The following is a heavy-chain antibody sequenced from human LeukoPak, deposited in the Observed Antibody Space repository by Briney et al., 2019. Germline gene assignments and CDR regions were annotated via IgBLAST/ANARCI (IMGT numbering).Heavy chain of an antibody. CDR1: GFTFNMYG. D-gene: IGHD2-15*01. Sequence: GGSLRLSCVASGFTFNMYGMHWVRQAPGKGLEWVGIIRYDGNNKNNADSVKGRFTISRDNSKNTVYLQMNSLRPEDTAVYYCAKTFCSGGTCYPYNYYYMDVWGKGTAVTVSS. CDR2: IRYDGNNK. V-gene: IGHV3-30*02. CDR3: AKTFCSGGTCYPYNYYYMDV. J-gene: IGHJ6*03.